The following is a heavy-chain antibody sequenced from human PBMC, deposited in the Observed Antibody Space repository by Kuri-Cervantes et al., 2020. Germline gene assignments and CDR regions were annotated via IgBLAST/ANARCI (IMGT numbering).Heavy chain of an antibody. Sequence: GESLKISCAASGFTFSSYGMHWVRQAPGKGLEWVAFIRYDGSNKYYADSVKGRFTISRDNSKNTLYLQMNSLRAEDTAVYYCAARSITGTTGWFDTWGQGTLVTVSS. V-gene: IGHV3-30*02. J-gene: IGHJ5*02. CDR1: GFTFSSYG. D-gene: IGHD1-14*01. CDR3: AARSITGTTGWFDT. CDR2: IRYDGSNK.